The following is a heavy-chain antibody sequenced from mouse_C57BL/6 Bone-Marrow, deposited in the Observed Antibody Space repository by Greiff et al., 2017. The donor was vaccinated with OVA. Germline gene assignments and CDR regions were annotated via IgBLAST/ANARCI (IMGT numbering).Heavy chain of an antibody. CDR3: ASEDYYGSLYYYAMDY. CDR1: GYSFTDYN. CDR2: INPNYGTT. V-gene: IGHV1-39*01. D-gene: IGHD1-1*01. Sequence: EVQLQQSGPELVKPGASVKISCKASGYSFTDYNMNWVKQSNGKSLEWIGVINPNYGTTSYNQKFKGKDTLTVDQSSSTAYMQLNSLTSEDAAVYYCASEDYYGSLYYYAMDYWGQGTSVTVSS. J-gene: IGHJ4*01.